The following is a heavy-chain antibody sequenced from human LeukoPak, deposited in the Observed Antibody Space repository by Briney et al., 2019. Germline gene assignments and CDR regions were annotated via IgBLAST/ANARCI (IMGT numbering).Heavy chain of an antibody. CDR1: GGSFSGYY. V-gene: IGHV4-34*01. CDR3: ARHSRVATVTTRYFDY. CDR2: INHSGST. D-gene: IGHD4-17*01. J-gene: IGHJ4*02. Sequence: NPSETPSLTCAVYGGSFSGYYWSWIRQPPGKGLEWIGEINHSGSTNYNPSLKSRVTISVDTSKNQFSLKLSSVTAADTAVYYCARHSRVATVTTRYFDYWGQGTLVTISS.